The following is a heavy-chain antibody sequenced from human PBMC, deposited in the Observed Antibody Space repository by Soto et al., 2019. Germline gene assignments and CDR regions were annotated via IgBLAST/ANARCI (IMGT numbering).Heavy chain of an antibody. CDR2: ITSDTNTI. V-gene: IGHV3-48*02. J-gene: IGHJ4*02. CDR1: GFRFNIYS. CDR3: ARSVEGHFYD. Sequence: GGSLRLSCAASGFRFNIYSMNWIRQAPGKGLEWFAYITSDTNTIKYADSVRGRFTISRDNAKNSVDLQMNSLRDEDTAGYYCARSVEGHFYDWGQGSVVTVAS.